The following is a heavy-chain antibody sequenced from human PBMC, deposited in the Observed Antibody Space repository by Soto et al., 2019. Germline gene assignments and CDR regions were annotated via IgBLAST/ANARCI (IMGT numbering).Heavy chain of an antibody. CDR3: AKSGSSGWYGWFDP. CDR1: GFSPRTSGVG. Sequence: SGPTLVNPTQTLTLTCTFSGFSPRTSGVGVGWIRQPPGKALEWLGFIYWNDDKRYSPSLKSRLTITKDTSKNQVVLTMTNMDPVDTATYYCAKSGSSGWYGWFDPWGQGTLVTVSS. CDR2: IYWNDDK. J-gene: IGHJ5*02. D-gene: IGHD6-19*01. V-gene: IGHV2-5*01.